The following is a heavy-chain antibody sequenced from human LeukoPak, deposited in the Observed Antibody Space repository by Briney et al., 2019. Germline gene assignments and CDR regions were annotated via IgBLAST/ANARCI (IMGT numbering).Heavy chain of an antibody. CDR1: GYTFTSYD. CDR3: ARGDQRDYYDSSGSVDY. J-gene: IGHJ4*02. D-gene: IGHD3-22*01. Sequence: EASVKVSCKASGYTFTSYDINWVRQATGQGLEWMGWMNPNSGNTGYAQKFQGRVTMTRNTSISTAYMELSSLRSEDTAVYYCARGDQRDYYDSSGSVDYWGQGTLVTVSS. V-gene: IGHV1-8*01. CDR2: MNPNSGNT.